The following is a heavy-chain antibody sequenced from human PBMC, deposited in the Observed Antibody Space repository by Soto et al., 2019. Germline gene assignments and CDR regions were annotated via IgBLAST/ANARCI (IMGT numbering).Heavy chain of an antibody. D-gene: IGHD3-10*01. CDR2: FDPEDGET. Sequence: ASVKVSCKVSGYTLTELSMHWVRQAPGKGLEWMGGFDPEDGETIYAQKFQGRVTMTEDTSTDTAYMELSSLRSEDTAVYYCATDLRTNMLPNYYGSGSYANWGQGTLVTVSS. J-gene: IGHJ4*02. V-gene: IGHV1-24*01. CDR1: GYTLTELS. CDR3: ATDLRTNMLPNYYGSGSYAN.